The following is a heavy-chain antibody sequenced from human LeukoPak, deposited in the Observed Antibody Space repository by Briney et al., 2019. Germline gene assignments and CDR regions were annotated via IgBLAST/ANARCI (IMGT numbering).Heavy chain of an antibody. CDR1: GFTFSRYW. CDR3: ARDPSYIEILDW. J-gene: IGHJ4*02. CDR2: INSDGSST. Sequence: GGSLRLSCAASGFTFSRYWMHWVRQAPGKGLVWVSRINSDGSSTTYADSVKGRFTISRDNAKNTLYLQMNSLRAEDMAVYYSARDPSYIEILDWGGQGTLVTVSS. D-gene: IGHD3-9*01. V-gene: IGHV3-74*01.